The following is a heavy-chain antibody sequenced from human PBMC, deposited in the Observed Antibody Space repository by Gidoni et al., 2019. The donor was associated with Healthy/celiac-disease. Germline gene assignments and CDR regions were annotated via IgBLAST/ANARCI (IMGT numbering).Heavy chain of an antibody. CDR1: GFTFSSSV. J-gene: IGHJ4*02. CDR3: AKNYYYDSSGYSDY. Sequence: QVQLVESGGGVVQPGRSLRLSCAASGFTFSSSVMHWVRQAPGKGLEWVAVISYDGSNKYYADSVKGRFTISRDNSKNTLYLQMNSLRAEDTAVYYCAKNYYYDSSGYSDYWGQGTLVTVSS. D-gene: IGHD3-22*01. CDR2: ISYDGSNK. V-gene: IGHV3-30*18.